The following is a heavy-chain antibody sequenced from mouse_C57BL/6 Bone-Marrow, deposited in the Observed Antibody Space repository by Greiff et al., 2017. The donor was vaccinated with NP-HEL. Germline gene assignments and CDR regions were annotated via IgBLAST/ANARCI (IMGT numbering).Heavy chain of an antibody. Sequence: EVKLVESGGDLVKPGGSLKLSCAASGFTFSSYGMSWVRQTPDKRLEWDATISSGGSYTYYPDSVKGRFTISRDNAKNTLYLQMSSLKSEDTAMYYCARHRYFDVWGTGTTVTVSS. CDR2: ISSGGSYT. CDR3: ARHRYFDV. CDR1: GFTFSSYG. J-gene: IGHJ1*03. V-gene: IGHV5-6*01.